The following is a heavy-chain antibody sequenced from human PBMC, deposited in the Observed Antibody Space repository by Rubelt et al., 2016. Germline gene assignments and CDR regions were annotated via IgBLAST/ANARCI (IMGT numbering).Heavy chain of an antibody. Sequence: QVQLQESGPGLVKPSETLSLTCTVSGGSISSYYWSWIRQPPGKTLEFIGYIYYRGNTNYHPSLGGRVTMSCDTAKNQWSLRLSSVTAADTAGYYCARDITVTGVYYYYGMDVWGQGTTVTVSS. D-gene: IGHD4-17*01. J-gene: IGHJ6*02. V-gene: IGHV4-59*12. CDR3: ARDITVTGVYYYYGMDV. CDR1: GGSISSYY. CDR2: IYYRGNT.